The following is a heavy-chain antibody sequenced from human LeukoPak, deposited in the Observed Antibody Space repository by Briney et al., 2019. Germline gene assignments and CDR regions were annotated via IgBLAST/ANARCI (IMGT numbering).Heavy chain of an antibody. CDR2: INPNSGGT. D-gene: IGHD2-8*01. J-gene: IGHJ6*03. CDR1: GYTFTGYY. V-gene: IGHV1-2*02. CDR3: ARSAEHCNNGVCFTDYYMDV. Sequence: GASVKVSCKASGYTFTGYYMHWVRQAPGQGLEWMGWINPNSGGTNYAQNFQGRVTMTRDTSITTAYMELSSLTSDDTAVYFCARSAEHCNNGVCFTDYYMDVWGKGTTVTVSS.